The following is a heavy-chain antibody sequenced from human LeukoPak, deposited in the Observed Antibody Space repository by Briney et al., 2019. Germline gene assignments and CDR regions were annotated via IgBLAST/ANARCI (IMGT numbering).Heavy chain of an antibody. CDR1: GFTFSNYN. CDR3: ARPIGGAANSPFDY. Sequence: PGGSLRLSCAASGFTFSNYNMNWVRQAPGKGLEWVSSISSSSSYIYYADSAKGRFTTSRDNAKNSLYLQMNSLRAEDTAVYYCARPIGGAANSPFDYWGQGTLVTVSS. V-gene: IGHV3-21*01. CDR2: ISSSSSYI. J-gene: IGHJ4*02. D-gene: IGHD1-26*01.